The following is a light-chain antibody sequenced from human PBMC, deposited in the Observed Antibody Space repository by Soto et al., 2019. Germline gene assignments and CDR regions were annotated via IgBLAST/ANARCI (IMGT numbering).Light chain of an antibody. V-gene: IGLV2-23*02. Sequence: QSVLTQPASVSGSPGQSITISCTGTSSDVGSYNLVSWYQQHPGKAPKLMIYEVSKRPSGVSNRFSGSKSGNTASLTISGLQAEDEADYYCCSYAGSNYVFGTGTKLTVL. J-gene: IGLJ1*01. CDR3: CSYAGSNYV. CDR2: EVS. CDR1: SSDVGSYNL.